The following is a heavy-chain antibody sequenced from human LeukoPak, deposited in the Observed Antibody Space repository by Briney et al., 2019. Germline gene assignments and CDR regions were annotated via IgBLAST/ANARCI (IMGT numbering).Heavy chain of an antibody. CDR2: ISGNGGST. V-gene: IGHV3-23*01. Sequence: GGSLRLSCAASGFTFSSYAMSWVRQAPGKGLEWVSTISGNGGSTFYVHSVKGRFTISRDNSKNTLYLQMNSLRAEDTAVYYCAKDPLGGYCSGGSCYTLSLWGQGTLVTVSS. D-gene: IGHD2-15*01. CDR3: AKDPLGGYCSGGSCYTLSL. CDR1: GFTFSSYA. J-gene: IGHJ4*02.